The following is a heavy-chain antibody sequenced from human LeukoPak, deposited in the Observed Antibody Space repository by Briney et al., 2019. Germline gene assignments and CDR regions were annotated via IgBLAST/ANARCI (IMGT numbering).Heavy chain of an antibody. CDR2: IKSDGKT. CDR1: GFSFSSYW. CDR3: ARAPSEIGGYYPEYFRH. J-gene: IGHJ1*01. Sequence: GGSLRLSCAASGFSFSSYWMQWVRQAPGKGLVWVSRIKSDGKTNYADSVKGRFTISRDNAQNTVSLQMNSLRAEDTGVYYCARAPSEIGGYYPEYFRHWGQGTLVTVSS. V-gene: IGHV3-74*01. D-gene: IGHD3-22*01.